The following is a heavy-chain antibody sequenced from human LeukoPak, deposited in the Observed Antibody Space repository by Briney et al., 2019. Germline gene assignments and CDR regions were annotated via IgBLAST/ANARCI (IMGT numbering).Heavy chain of an antibody. CDR2: IYPGDSET. V-gene: IGHV5-51*01. Sequence: GESLKISCKGSGYSFTSYWIGWLRQMPGKGLEWMGIIYPGDSETRYSPSFQGQVTISADKSISTAYLQWRSLKASDTAMYYCAIWYYYDSSGYYFDYWGQGTLVTVSS. D-gene: IGHD3-22*01. CDR1: GYSFTSYW. J-gene: IGHJ4*02. CDR3: AIWYYYDSSGYYFDY.